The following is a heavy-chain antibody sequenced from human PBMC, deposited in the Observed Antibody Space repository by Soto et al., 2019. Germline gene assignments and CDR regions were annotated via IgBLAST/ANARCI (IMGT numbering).Heavy chain of an antibody. CDR2: ISGSGGST. CDR1: GFTFSSYA. J-gene: IGHJ4*02. V-gene: IGHV3-23*01. CDR3: AKVPDSWYSEQWLVSYFDY. D-gene: IGHD6-19*01. Sequence: GGSLRLSCAASGFTFSSYAMSWVRQAPGKGLEWVSAISGSGGSTYYADSVKGRFTISRDNSKNTLYLQMNSLRAEDTAVYYCAKVPDSWYSEQWLVSYFDYWGQGTLVTVSS.